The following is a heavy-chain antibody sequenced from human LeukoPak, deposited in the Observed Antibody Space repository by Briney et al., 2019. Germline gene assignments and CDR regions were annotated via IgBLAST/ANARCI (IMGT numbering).Heavy chain of an antibody. V-gene: IGHV3-23*01. D-gene: IGHD3-10*01. J-gene: IGHJ4*02. Sequence: GGSLRLSCAASGFTFSRYAMSWVRQAPGKGLEWVSAISGSGGSTYYAASVKGRYTISRDNSKSTLYLQMNSLRAEDTAVYYCAKAGYGSGSFYFDYCGQGALVTVSS. CDR3: AKAGYGSGSFYFDY. CDR2: ISGSGGST. CDR1: GFTFSRYA.